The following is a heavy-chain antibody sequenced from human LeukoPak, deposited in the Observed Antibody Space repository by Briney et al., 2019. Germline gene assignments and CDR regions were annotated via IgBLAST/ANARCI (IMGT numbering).Heavy chain of an antibody. CDR2: IHYSGST. D-gene: IGHD1-26*01. CDR1: GGSISSYY. V-gene: IGHV4-59*01. J-gene: IGHJ4*02. Sequence: SETLSLTCTVSGGSISSYYWSWIRQPPGKGLEWIGYIHYSGSTNYNPSLKSRVTISVDTSKNQFSLKLSSVTAADTAVYYCARKVGGTSLHYFDYWGQGTLVTVSS. CDR3: ARKVGGTSLHYFDY.